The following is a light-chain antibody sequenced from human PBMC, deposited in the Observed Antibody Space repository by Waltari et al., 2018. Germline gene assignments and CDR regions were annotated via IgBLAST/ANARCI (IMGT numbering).Light chain of an antibody. J-gene: IGKJ3*01. CDR1: QSVSSS. CDR2: GAS. CDR3: QQYSSWPLT. Sequence: EIVLTQSPATLSLSPGERATLSCRASQSVSSSLAWYQQKPGQAPRLLIYGASSRATGIPDRFSGSGSGTDFTLTISSLEPEDFAVYYCQQYSSWPLTFGPGTKLDIK. V-gene: IGKV3-20*01.